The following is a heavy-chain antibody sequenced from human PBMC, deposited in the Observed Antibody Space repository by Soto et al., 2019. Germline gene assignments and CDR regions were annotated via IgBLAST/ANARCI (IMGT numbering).Heavy chain of an antibody. CDR3: ARGRYCLTGRCFPNWFDS. J-gene: IGHJ5*01. V-gene: IGHV4-30-4*01. Sequence: SETLSLTYSVSGDSISNLDYFWAWIRQPPGQALEYIGYIYKSATTYYNPSFESRVAISVDTSKSQFSLNVTSVTAADTAVYFCARGRYCLTGRCFPNWFDSWGQGALVTVSS. D-gene: IGHD7-27*01. CDR2: IYKSATT. CDR1: GDSISNLDYF.